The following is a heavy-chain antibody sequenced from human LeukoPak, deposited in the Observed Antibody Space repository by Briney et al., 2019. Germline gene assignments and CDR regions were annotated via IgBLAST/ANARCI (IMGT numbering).Heavy chain of an antibody. J-gene: IGHJ4*02. CDR2: IYTSRST. V-gene: IGHV4-4*07. CDR1: GGSISSYY. CDR3: ARDKEKAVAGTVY. Sequence: KSSETLSLTCTVSGGSISSYYWSWIRQPAGKGLEWIGRIYTSRSTNSNPSLKSRVTMSVDTSKNHFSLKLSSVTAADTAVYYCARDKEKAVAGTVYWGQGTLVSVSS. D-gene: IGHD6-19*01.